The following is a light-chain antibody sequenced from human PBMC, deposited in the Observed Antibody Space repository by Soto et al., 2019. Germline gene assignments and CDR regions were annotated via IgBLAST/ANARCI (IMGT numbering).Light chain of an antibody. CDR1: QSISSY. CDR3: LQDINYPWT. Sequence: QMTQTPSSLSASVVDGVTITFRASQSISSYLNWYQQKPGKAPKLLIYGASNLQSGVPPRFSGSGSGTDFTLAISSLQPEDSATYYCLQDINYPWTFGQGTKVDIK. V-gene: IGKV1-6*01. J-gene: IGKJ1*01. CDR2: GAS.